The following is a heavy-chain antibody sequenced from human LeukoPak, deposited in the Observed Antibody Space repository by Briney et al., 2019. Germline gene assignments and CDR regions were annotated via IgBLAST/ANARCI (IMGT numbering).Heavy chain of an antibody. CDR2: IYYTGST. J-gene: IGHJ4*02. CDR3: ARGPSVYSSSSFGY. V-gene: IGHV4-39*01. Sequence: SETLSLTCTVSGGSISSRTYYWGWIRQPPGKGLEWIGSIYYTGSTYYNPSLKSRVTISVDTSKNQFSLKVRSMTAADTAIYYCARGPSVYSSSSFGYWGQGTLVTVSS. CDR1: GGSISSRTYY. D-gene: IGHD6-6*01.